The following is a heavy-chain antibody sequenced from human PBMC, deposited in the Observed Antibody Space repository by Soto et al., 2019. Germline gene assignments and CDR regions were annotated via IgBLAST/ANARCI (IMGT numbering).Heavy chain of an antibody. CDR2: INHSGST. CDR1: GGSFSGYY. J-gene: IGHJ6*02. V-gene: IGHV4-34*01. Sequence: PSETLSLTCAFYGGSFSGYYWSWIRQPPGKGLEWIGEINHSGSTNYNPSLKSRVTISVDTSKNQFSLKLSSVTAADTAVYYCARPPYYYDSSGTPGDGMDVWGQGTTVT. D-gene: IGHD3-22*01. CDR3: ARPPYYYDSSGTPGDGMDV.